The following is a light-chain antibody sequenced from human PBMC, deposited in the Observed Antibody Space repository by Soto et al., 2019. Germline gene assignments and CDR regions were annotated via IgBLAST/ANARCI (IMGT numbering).Light chain of an antibody. J-gene: IGKJ1*01. V-gene: IGKV3-20*01. Sequence: EIVLTQSPGTLSSSPGERATLSCRASQSIDNRYLAWYQHKPGQAPRHLIYATSSRATGIPDRFGGSGSGTDFTLTITRLEPEDFAVYYGQQYVGSSWTVGQGTKVDIK. CDR3: QQYVGSSWT. CDR1: QSIDNRY. CDR2: ATS.